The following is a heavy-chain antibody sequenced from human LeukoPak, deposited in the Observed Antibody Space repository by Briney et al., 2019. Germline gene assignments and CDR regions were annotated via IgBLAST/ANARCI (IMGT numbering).Heavy chain of an antibody. V-gene: IGHV3-48*01. J-gene: IGHJ4*02. Sequence: GGSPRHSCAAPGCTPTSSSINWVRQAPGKRLERGSYIINTGRTIYYADSERGRSTIPRNNAKTPLNLQIKTLKAKDTPVYHLARGPYSSSNYFDYWGQGTLVTVSS. CDR1: GCTPTSSS. D-gene: IGHD6-6*01. CDR2: IINTGRTI. CDR3: ARGPYSSSNYFDY.